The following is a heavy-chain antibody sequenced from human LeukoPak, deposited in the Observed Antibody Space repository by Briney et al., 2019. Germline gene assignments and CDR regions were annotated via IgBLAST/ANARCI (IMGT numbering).Heavy chain of an antibody. CDR2: ISWNSGSI. D-gene: IGHD3-3*01. Sequence: SGGSLRLSCAASGFTFDDYAMHWVRQAPGKGLEWFSGISWNSGSIGYADSVKGRFTISRDNAKNSLYLQMNSLRAEDTALYYCAKDTIFGVITSPDSYFDYWGQGTLVTVSS. CDR3: AKDTIFGVITSPDSYFDY. J-gene: IGHJ4*02. V-gene: IGHV3-9*01. CDR1: GFTFDDYA.